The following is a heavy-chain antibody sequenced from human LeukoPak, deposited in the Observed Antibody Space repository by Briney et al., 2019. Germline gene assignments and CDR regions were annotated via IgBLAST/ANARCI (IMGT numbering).Heavy chain of an antibody. V-gene: IGHV4-31*03. CDR3: ARWSPAAGSVIDY. Sequence: TSETLSLTCTVSGGSISSGGYYWSWIRQHPGKGLEWIGYIYYSGSTYYNPSLKSRVTISVDTSKNQFSLKLSSVTAADTAVYYCARWSPAAGSVIDYWGQGTLVTVSS. D-gene: IGHD6-13*01. CDR2: IYYSGST. J-gene: IGHJ4*02. CDR1: GGSISSGGYY.